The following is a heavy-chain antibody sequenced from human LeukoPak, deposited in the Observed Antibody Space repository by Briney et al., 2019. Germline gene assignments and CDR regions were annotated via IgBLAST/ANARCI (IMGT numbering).Heavy chain of an antibody. D-gene: IGHD4-17*01. CDR2: IHYSGST. V-gene: IGHV4-59*01. CDR1: GDSISSYY. CDR3: ARSGIYGDYGIYFDY. J-gene: IGHJ4*02. Sequence: SETLSLTCSVSGDSISSYYWSWIRQPPGKGLEWIGYIHYSGSTKYNPSLKSRVTISADTSKKQLSLKLSSVTAADTAVYYCARSGIYGDYGIYFDYWGQGTLVTVSS.